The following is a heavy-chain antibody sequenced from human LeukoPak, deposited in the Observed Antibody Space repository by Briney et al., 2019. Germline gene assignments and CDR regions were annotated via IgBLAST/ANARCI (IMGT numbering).Heavy chain of an antibody. CDR2: IKQDGSEK. J-gene: IGHJ4*02. CDR1: GFTFSSYW. V-gene: IGHV3-7*01. CDR3: AKQPDKGYSYGYWGYFDY. Sequence: GGSLRLSCAASGFTFSSYWMSWVRQAPGKGLEWVANIKQDGSEKYYVDSVKGRFTISGDNAKNSLYLQMNSLRAEDTAVYYCAKQPDKGYSYGYWGYFDYWGQGTLVTVSS. D-gene: IGHD5-18*01.